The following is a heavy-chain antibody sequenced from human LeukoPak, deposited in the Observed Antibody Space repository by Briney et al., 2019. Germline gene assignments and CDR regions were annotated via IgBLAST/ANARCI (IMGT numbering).Heavy chain of an antibody. D-gene: IGHD3-10*01. J-gene: IGHJ6*03. CDR2: ISAYNGNT. CDR3: ARGRPGYGSGSYYNGYYYYYMDV. V-gene: IGHV1-18*01. Sequence: ASVKVSCKASGYTFTSYGISWVRQAPAQGLEWMGWISAYNGNTNYAQKLQGRVTMTTDASTSTAYMELRSLRSDDTAVYYCARGRPGYGSGSYYNGYYYYYMDVWGKGTTVTISS. CDR1: GYTFTSYG.